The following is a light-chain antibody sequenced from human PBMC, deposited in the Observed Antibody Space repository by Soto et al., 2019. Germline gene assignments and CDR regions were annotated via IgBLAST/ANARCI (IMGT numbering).Light chain of an antibody. J-gene: IGKJ1*01. Sequence: EIMMTQSPVTLSVSPGERATLSCRASQSVNSNLAWYQQKPGQAPRLLIYGASTRATGIPASFIGNGSGTEFTLTASSLQPEDFATYFCLQYNNFPRTFGQGTEVEI. CDR2: GAS. CDR3: LQYNNFPRT. CDR1: QSVNSN. V-gene: IGKV3-15*01.